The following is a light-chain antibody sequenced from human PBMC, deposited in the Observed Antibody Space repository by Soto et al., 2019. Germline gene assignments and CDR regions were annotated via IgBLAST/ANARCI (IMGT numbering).Light chain of an antibody. J-gene: IGKJ1*01. Sequence: IQMTQSPSTLYASVGDRVTITCRASQNTGIWLSWYQQKPGGAPKLLIYKTSTLETGVPSRFSGSRSGTVFTLAINSLQPDDFASYYCQHYDNYLWTFGQGTKVDLK. V-gene: IGKV1-5*03. CDR3: QHYDNYLWT. CDR2: KTS. CDR1: QNTGIW.